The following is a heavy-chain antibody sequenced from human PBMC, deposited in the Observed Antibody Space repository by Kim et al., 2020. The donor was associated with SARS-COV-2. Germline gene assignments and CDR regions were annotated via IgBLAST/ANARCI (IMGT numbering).Heavy chain of an antibody. J-gene: IGHJ3*02. Sequence: SETLSLTCTVSGGSISSGNYYWSRIRQHQGKGLEWIGDIYYSGSTYYNPSLKSRVTISVDTSKNQFSLKLSSVTAADTAVYYCARAEISMIVVVGAFDIWGQGTMVTVSS. CDR3: ARAEISMIVVVGAFDI. V-gene: IGHV4-31*03. D-gene: IGHD3-22*01. CDR2: IYYSGST. CDR1: GGSISSGNYY.